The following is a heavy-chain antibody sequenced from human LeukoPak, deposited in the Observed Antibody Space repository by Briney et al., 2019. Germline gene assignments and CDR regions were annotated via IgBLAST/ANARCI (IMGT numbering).Heavy chain of an antibody. V-gene: IGHV4-4*07. J-gene: IGHJ4*02. CDR1: AGSISNYY. Sequence: SETLSLTCTISAGSISNYYWSWIRQPAAKELKWIGRSHSTGSTDYNPSLRSRVTMSVDTSKNQFSLRLTSVTAADTAVYYCARDQVTNGYALYVYYSDYWGQGTLVTVSS. D-gene: IGHD4-11*01. CDR3: ARDQVTNGYALYVYYSDY. CDR2: SHSTGST.